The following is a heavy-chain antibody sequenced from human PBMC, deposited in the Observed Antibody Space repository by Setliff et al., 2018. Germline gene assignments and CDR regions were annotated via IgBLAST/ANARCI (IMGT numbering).Heavy chain of an antibody. Sequence: ASVKVSCKASGYTFTSYYMHWVRQAPGQGLEWMGIINPSGGSTSYAQKFQGRVTMTRDTSTSTVYMELSSLRSDDTAVYFCARDQGHGITAAGPDFWGQGTLVTVSS. CDR3: ARDQGHGITAAGPDF. J-gene: IGHJ4*02. CDR1: GYTFTSYY. V-gene: IGHV1-46*01. CDR2: INPSGGST. D-gene: IGHD6-13*01.